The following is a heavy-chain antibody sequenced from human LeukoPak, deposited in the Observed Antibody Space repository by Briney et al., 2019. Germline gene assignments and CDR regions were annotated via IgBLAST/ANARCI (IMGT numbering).Heavy chain of an antibody. CDR3: ARTEYSSSPYYYYYYMDV. CDR2: IYYSGST. V-gene: IGHV4-59*01. Sequence: SETLSLTCTVSGGSISSYYWSWIRQPPGKGLEGIGYIYYSGSTNYNPSLKSRVTISVDTSKNQFSLKLSSVTAADTAVYYCARTEYSSSPYYYYYYMDVWGKGTTVTVSS. CDR1: GGSISSYY. D-gene: IGHD6-6*01. J-gene: IGHJ6*03.